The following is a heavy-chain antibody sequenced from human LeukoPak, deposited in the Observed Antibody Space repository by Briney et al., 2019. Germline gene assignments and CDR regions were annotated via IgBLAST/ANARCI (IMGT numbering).Heavy chain of an antibody. CDR3: AKDPRIVVVNRTGDY. V-gene: IGHV3-74*01. CDR2: SSSDGSRT. Sequence: PGGSLRLSCAVSGFTFSSYWIHWVRQAPGKGLVLVSRSSSDGSRTTYADSVKGRSTISRDNAKNTLYLQMNSLRAEDTAVYYCAKDPRIVVVNRTGDYWGQGTLVTVSS. CDR1: GFTFSSYW. J-gene: IGHJ4*02. D-gene: IGHD3-22*01.